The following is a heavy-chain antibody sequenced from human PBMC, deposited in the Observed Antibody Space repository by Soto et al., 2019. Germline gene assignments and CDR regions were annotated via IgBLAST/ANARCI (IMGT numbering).Heavy chain of an antibody. CDR2: ISYDGSNK. CDR3: AKDASGSGNFDY. V-gene: IGHV3-30*18. J-gene: IGHJ4*02. Sequence: GGSLRLSCAASGFTFSSYGMHWVRQAPGKGLEWVAVISYDGSNKYYADSVKGRFTISRDNSKNTLYLQMNSLRAEDTAVYYCAKDASGSGNFDYWGQGTRVTVSS. D-gene: IGHD3-10*01. CDR1: GFTFSSYG.